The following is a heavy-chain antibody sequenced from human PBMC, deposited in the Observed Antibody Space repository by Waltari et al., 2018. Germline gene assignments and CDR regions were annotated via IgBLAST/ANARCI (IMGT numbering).Heavy chain of an antibody. CDR2: INTKSGDT. J-gene: IGHJ4*02. V-gene: IGHV1-18*01. CDR3: ARDLYSGYDFLLPFDY. CDR1: GYNFTSFA. Sequence: QRQLVQSGGEVKKPGASVTVPCETSGYNFTSFAISWARQAPGQGLEWMGWINTKSGDTNYAQRFQGRVTMTTDTSTSTAYMELKSLTSDDTAVYYCARDLYSGYDFLLPFDYWGQGSLVTVSS. D-gene: IGHD5-12*01.